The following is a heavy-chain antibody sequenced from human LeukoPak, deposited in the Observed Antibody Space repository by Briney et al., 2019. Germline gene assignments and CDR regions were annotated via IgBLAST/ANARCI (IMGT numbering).Heavy chain of an antibody. V-gene: IGHV4-34*01. CDR3: ARGTGGYQLLLYY. Sequence: PSETLSLTCAVYGGSFSGYYWRWIRQPPGKGLAWIGEINHSGSTNYNPSLQSRGTISVDTSKNQFSLKLGSVTAADTAVYSCARGTGGYQLLLYYWGQGTLVTVSS. D-gene: IGHD2-2*01. CDR1: GGSFSGYY. CDR2: INHSGST. J-gene: IGHJ4*02.